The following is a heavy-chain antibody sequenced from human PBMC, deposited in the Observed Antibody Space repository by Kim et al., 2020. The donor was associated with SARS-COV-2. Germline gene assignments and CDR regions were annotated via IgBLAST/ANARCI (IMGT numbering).Heavy chain of an antibody. CDR1: GFTFSDYY. CDR3: AREGGEMGSYYYDSSGWVDY. D-gene: IGHD3-22*01. Sequence: GGSLRLSCAASGFTFSDYYMSWIRQAPGKGLEWVSYISSSSSYTNYADSVKGRFTISRDNAKNSLYLQMNSLRAEDTAVYYCAREGGEMGSYYYDSSGWVDYWGQGTLVTVSS. V-gene: IGHV3-11*06. CDR2: ISSSSSYT. J-gene: IGHJ4*02.